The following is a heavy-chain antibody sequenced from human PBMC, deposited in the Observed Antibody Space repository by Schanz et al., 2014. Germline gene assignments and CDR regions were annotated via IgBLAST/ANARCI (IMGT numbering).Heavy chain of an antibody. Sequence: QVQLQQWGAGLLKPSETLSLTCAVYGGPFSGYFWSWIRQSPGKGLQWIGEIHHSGSIIYNPSLRSGVPISMDTSKTQFSLKVPSVTAADTAVYYCARHLVNAYGMDVWGQGTAVTVSS. V-gene: IGHV4-34*01. CDR1: GGPFSGYF. CDR3: ARHLVNAYGMDV. D-gene: IGHD3-3*02. CDR2: IHHSGSI. J-gene: IGHJ6*02.